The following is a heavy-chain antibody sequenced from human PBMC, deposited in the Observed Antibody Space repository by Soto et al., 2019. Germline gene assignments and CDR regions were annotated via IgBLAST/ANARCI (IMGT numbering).Heavy chain of an antibody. CDR2: SYYDGDT. CDR3: ARDKAGNNVIEH. V-gene: IGHV4-59*01. D-gene: IGHD1-20*01. Sequence: QVQLQESGPGLVKPSETLSLTCTVSGGSISRYYWTWIRQTPGKGLEWIGYSYYDGDTNYNPSLKSRVPMSVDTSKNQFSLKLRSVTAADTATYFCARDKAGNNVIEHWGQGTLVTVSS. CDR1: GGSISRYY. J-gene: IGHJ4*02.